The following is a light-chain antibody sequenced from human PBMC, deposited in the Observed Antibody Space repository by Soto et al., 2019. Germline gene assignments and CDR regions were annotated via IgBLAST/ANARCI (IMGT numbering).Light chain of an antibody. CDR2: DAS. CDR3: QQRSNWPPLT. V-gene: IGKV3-11*01. CDR1: ESINNY. J-gene: IGKJ4*01. Sequence: EIVLTQSPATLSLSPGERATLSCRANESINNYLAWYQQKPGQAPRLLIYDASNRAAGVPARFSASGSGTDFTLTISSLEPEDFAVYYCQQRSNWPPLTVGGGTKVEIK.